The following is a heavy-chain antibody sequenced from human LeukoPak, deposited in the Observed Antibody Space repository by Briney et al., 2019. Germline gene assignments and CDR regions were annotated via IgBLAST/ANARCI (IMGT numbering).Heavy chain of an antibody. J-gene: IGHJ4*02. CDR3: ARIGSLTTVVTTRSLDY. CDR2: VYSGGST. V-gene: IGHV3-53*01. D-gene: IGHD4-23*01. Sequence: PGGSLRLSCAASGFTVSSNYMSWVRQAPGKGLEWVSVVYSGGSTYYADSVKGRFTISRDNSKNTLYLQMNSLRADDTAVYYCARIGSLTTVVTTRSLDYWGQGTLVTVSS. CDR1: GFTVSSNY.